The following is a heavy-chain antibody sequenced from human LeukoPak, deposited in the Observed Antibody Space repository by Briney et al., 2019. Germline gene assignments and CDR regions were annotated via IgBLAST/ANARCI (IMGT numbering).Heavy chain of an antibody. CDR3: AKDIVPDSGWDLDY. CDR1: GFTFSTYS. J-gene: IGHJ4*02. V-gene: IGHV3-23*05. D-gene: IGHD6-19*01. Sequence: GGSLRLSCAAPGFTFSTYSMTWVRQRPGRGLEWVSSIYNSGTKIFYADSVKGRFTISRDNSNNMPYLQMNSLRAEDSAVYYCAKDIVPDSGWDLDYWGRGALVTVSS. CDR2: IYNSGTKI.